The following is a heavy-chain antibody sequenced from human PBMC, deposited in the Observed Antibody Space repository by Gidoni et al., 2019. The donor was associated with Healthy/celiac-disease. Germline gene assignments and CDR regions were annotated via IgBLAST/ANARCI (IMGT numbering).Heavy chain of an antibody. D-gene: IGHD3-10*01. CDR3: ASRYYYGSGTYGMDV. CDR2: ISGSGGST. V-gene: IGHV3-23*01. J-gene: IGHJ6*02. CDR1: GFTLSCYA. Sequence: EVQLLESGGGLVQPGGSLILSCAASGFTLSCYAMSWVRQAPGKGLEWVSAISGSGGSTYYADSVKGRLTISRDNSKNTLYLQMNSLRAEDTAVYYCASRYYYGSGTYGMDVWGQGTTVTVSS.